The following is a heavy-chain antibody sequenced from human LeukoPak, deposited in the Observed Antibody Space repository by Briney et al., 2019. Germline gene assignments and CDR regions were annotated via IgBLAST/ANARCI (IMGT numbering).Heavy chain of an antibody. V-gene: IGHV4-59*01. Sequence: SETLSLTCTVSGASTSAYYWSWIRQPPGKGLEWIGYSYSGGDANYNPSLKSRVTISIDTSENQFSLRLTSVTAADTAIYFCAHSKRGGGYYINAFAVWGQGALVTISS. CDR1: GASTSAYY. J-gene: IGHJ3*01. CDR3: AHSKRGGGYYINAFAV. D-gene: IGHD1-26*01. CDR2: SYSGGDA.